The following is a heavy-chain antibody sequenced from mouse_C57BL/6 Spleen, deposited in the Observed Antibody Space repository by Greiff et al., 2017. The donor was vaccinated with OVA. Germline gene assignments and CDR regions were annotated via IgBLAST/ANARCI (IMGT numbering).Heavy chain of an antibody. CDR2: IWSGGST. J-gene: IGHJ4*01. CDR1: GFSLTSYG. V-gene: IGHV2-2*01. CDR3: ARNTAVSYAMDY. Sequence: QVQLKESGPGLVQPSQSLSITCTVSGFSLTSYGVHWVRQSPGKGLEWLGVIWSGGSTDYNAAFISRLSISKDTSKSQVFFNMNSLQADDTAIYYCARNTAVSYAMDYWGQGTSVTVSS. D-gene: IGHD1-2*01.